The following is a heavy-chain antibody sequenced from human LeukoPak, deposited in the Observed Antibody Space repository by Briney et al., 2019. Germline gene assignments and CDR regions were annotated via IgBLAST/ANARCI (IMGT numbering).Heavy chain of an antibody. CDR1: GGSISTYY. V-gene: IGHV4-59*08. J-gene: IGHJ4*02. CDR3: ARQGSRTQFDY. D-gene: IGHD1-7*01. CDR2: IYYSGST. Sequence: SETLSLTCTVSGGSISTYYWSWLRQPPGKGLEWIGYIYYSGSTNYNPSLRSRVTISTDTSKNQFSLKVNSVTAADTAVYYCARQGSRTQFDYWGQGTLVTVSA.